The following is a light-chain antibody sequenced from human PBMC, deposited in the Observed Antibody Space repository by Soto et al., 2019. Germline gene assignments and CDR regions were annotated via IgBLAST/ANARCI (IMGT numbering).Light chain of an antibody. CDR3: SSYTSSSTYV. CDR2: DVS. Sequence: QSALTQPASVSESPGQSTPISCTGTSSDVGGYNYVSWYQQHPGKAPKLMIYDVSNRPSGVSNRFSGSKAGNTASLTISGLQAEDEADYYCSSYTSSSTYVFGTGTRSPS. V-gene: IGLV2-14*01. J-gene: IGLJ1*01. CDR1: SSDVGGYNY.